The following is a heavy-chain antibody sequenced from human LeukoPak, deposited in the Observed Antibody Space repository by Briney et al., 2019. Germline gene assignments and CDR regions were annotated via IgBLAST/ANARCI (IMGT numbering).Heavy chain of an antibody. J-gene: IGHJ4*02. CDR1: GGSISSYY. CDR3: ASFYGSGSSARFDY. V-gene: IGHV4-59*01. D-gene: IGHD3-10*01. CDR2: IYYSGST. Sequence: SETLSLTCTVSGGSISSYYWSWIRQPPGKGLEWIGYIYYSGSTNFNPSLKSRVTISVDTSKNQFSLKLSSVTAADTAVYYCASFYGSGSSARFDYWGQGTLVTVSS.